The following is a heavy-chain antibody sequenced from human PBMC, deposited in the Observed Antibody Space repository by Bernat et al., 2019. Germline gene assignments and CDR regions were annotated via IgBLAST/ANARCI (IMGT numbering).Heavy chain of an antibody. CDR2: ISSSSSTI. Sequence: QVQLVESGGGLVKPGGSLRLSCAASGFTFSDYYMSWIRQAPGKGLEWVSYISSSSSTIYYADSVKGRFTISRDNAKNSLYLQMNSLRDEDTAVYYCARGGGGITIFGVVIEAANYYYMDVWGKGTTVTVSS. J-gene: IGHJ6*03. V-gene: IGHV3-11*04. CDR3: ARGGGGITIFGVVIEAANYYYMDV. CDR1: GFTFSDYY. D-gene: IGHD3-3*01.